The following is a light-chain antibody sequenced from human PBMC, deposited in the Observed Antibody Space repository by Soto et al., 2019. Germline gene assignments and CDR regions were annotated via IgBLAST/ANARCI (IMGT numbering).Light chain of an antibody. J-gene: IGKJ1*01. CDR3: RQHYTTPWT. V-gene: IGKV4-1*01. CDR2: WAS. Sequence: DIVMTQSPESLAVSLGERATIKCNSSQSVLYSSNSKNYLAWHNQQPGQPPKMLIYWASTRKSGVPDRFSGSGSETAVTLTISSLQAEDVAVYYCRQHYTTPWTFGQGTRVELK. CDR1: QSVLYSSNSKNY.